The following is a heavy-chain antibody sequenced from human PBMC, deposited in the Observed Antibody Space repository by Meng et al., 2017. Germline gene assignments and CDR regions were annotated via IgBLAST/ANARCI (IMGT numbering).Heavy chain of an antibody. Sequence: GESLKISCAASGFTLSSYGFHWVRQAPGKGLEWVAMISYHGSATYYADSVKGRFTVSRDTSKNTLFLQMNSLGAEDTAIYYCARDWGSSGWYNWFDPWVQGTLVTVSS. J-gene: IGHJ5*02. CDR1: GFTLSSYG. D-gene: IGHD6-19*01. V-gene: IGHV3-30*14. CDR2: ISYHGSAT. CDR3: ARDWGSSGWYNWFDP.